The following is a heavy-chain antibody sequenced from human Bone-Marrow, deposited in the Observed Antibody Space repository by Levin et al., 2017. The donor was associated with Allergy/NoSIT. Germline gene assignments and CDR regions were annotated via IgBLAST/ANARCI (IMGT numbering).Heavy chain of an antibody. CDR2: IYYSGST. V-gene: IGHV4-39*01. CDR3: ARKRWEPAPTGNYFDY. Sequence: PSQTLSLTCTVSGGSISSSSYYWGWIRQPPGKGLEWIGSIYYSGSTYYNPSLKSRVTISVDTSKNQFSLKLSSVTAADTAVYYCARKRWEPAPTGNYFDYWGQGTLVTVSS. J-gene: IGHJ4*02. D-gene: IGHD1-26*01. CDR1: GGSISSSSYY.